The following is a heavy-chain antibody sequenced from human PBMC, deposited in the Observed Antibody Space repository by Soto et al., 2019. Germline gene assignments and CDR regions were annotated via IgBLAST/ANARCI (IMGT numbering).Heavy chain of an antibody. CDR3: AKRVLSGSFYFDY. CDR1: GFTFSNSA. J-gene: IGHJ4*02. D-gene: IGHD5-12*01. V-gene: IGHV3-23*01. Sequence: GGSLRLSCAASGFTFSNSAMSWVRQAPGKGLEWVSTISVSGGCTYYADSVKGRFTISRDNSKNTLYLQVHSLRAEDTAIYYCAKRVLSGSFYFDYWARGTLVTVSS. CDR2: ISVSGGCT.